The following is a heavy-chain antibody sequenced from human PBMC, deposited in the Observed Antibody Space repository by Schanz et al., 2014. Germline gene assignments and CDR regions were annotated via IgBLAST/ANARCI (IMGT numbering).Heavy chain of an antibody. D-gene: IGHD5-18*01. Sequence: QVQLQESGPGLVKPSETLSLTCTVSGDSISSYSWSWIRRPAGKGLEWIGRIYTSGATNYNPSLKSRLTMSVDTSKNQVSLKLRSVTAADTAVYYCARGNDIQVWSLDYWGQGILVTVSS. CDR2: IYTSGAT. V-gene: IGHV4-4*07. J-gene: IGHJ4*02. CDR1: GDSISSYS. CDR3: ARGNDIQVWSLDY.